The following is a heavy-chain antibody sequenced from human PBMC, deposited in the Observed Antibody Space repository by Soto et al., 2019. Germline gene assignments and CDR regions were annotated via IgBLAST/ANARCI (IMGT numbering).Heavy chain of an antibody. D-gene: IGHD2-15*01. CDR2: ISYDGSNK. J-gene: IGHJ5*01. CDR1: GFTFSSYA. Sequence: GVSLRLSCAASGFTFSSYAMHWVRQAPGKGLEWVAVISYDGSNKFYSDSVKGRFTISRDKAKNSLYLQMDSLRDDDTAVYFCERLGISALDSWGHGALVTVSS. CDR3: ERLGISALDS. V-gene: IGHV3-30-3*01.